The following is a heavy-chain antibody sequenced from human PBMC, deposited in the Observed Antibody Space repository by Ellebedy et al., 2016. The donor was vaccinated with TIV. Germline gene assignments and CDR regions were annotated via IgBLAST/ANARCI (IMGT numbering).Heavy chain of an antibody. J-gene: IGHJ6*02. CDR1: GYTFTKSW. CDR3: ARRRWELPYYYGMDV. Sequence: GESLKISCKGFGYTFTKSWIGSVRQMPGKGLEWMGIIYPDDSETRYSPSFQGLVTISADKSINTAYLQWSSLEASDTAIYFCARRRWELPYYYGMDVWGQGTPVTVSS. V-gene: IGHV5-51*01. D-gene: IGHD1-26*01. CDR2: IYPDDSET.